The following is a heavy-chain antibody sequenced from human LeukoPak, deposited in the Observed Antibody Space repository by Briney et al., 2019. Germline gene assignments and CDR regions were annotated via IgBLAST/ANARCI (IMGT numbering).Heavy chain of an antibody. CDR2: IFHSGTT. D-gene: IGHD3-22*01. J-gene: IGHJ4*02. V-gene: IGHV4-4*02. Sequence: SETLSLTCTVSDEVITSNNWWSWVRQSPGKGLEWIGEIFHSGTTRYKASLESRVTMLLDKSKNQFSLRLNSVTAADTAVYFCAREEENYYDSSGYYYWGQGTLVTVSS. CDR1: DEVITSNNW. CDR3: AREEENYYDSSGYYY.